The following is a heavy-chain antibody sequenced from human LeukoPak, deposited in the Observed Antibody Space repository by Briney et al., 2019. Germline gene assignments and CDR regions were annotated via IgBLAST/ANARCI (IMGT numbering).Heavy chain of an antibody. Sequence: KPSETLSLTCTVSGGSISTYYWTLIRQPPGKGLEWIGYIYYSGNTNYNPSLSSRVTISLDTSKSQFSLMLRSLTAADTAMYYCARRYTASPGERFDYWGQGILVTVSS. J-gene: IGHJ4*02. CDR1: GGSISTYY. D-gene: IGHD2-2*02. CDR3: ARRYTASPGERFDY. CDR2: IYYSGNT. V-gene: IGHV4-59*08.